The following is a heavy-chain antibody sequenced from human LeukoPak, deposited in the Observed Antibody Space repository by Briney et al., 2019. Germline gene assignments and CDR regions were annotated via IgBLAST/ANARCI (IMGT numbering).Heavy chain of an antibody. J-gene: IGHJ4*02. CDR1: GFTFSTYG. CDR3: ARDQRQFVANYYFDY. Sequence: GRSLRLSCAASGFTFSTYGMHWVRQAPGKGLEWVAVISYDGSNKYFADSVKGRFTISRDDSKSTLFLQMNSLRAEDTAVYYCARDQRQFVANYYFDYWGQGTLVTVSS. D-gene: IGHD6-6*01. V-gene: IGHV3-30*03. CDR2: ISYDGSNK.